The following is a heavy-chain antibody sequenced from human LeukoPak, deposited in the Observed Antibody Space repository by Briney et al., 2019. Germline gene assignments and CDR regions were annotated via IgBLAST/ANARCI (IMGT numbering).Heavy chain of an antibody. D-gene: IGHD4-23*01. CDR3: ARDNSIHERGWWFDP. V-gene: IGHV1-46*01. Sequence: ASVKVSCKASGYSFTSHYMHWVRQAPGQGLEGMGLINPRGTSTIYAEKFQGRIIMTRDMSTTTDYIELSSLKSDDTAVYYCARDNSIHERGWWFDPWGQGTLVTVSS. J-gene: IGHJ5*02. CDR2: INPRGTST. CDR1: GYSFTSHY.